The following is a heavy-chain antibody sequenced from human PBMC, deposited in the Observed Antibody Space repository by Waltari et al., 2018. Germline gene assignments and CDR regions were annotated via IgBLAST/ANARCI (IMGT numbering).Heavy chain of an antibody. CDR2: IHPSGST. CDR1: GGSFSGYY. V-gene: IGHV4-34*01. Sequence: QVQLQQWGAGLLKSSETLSLTCAVYGGSFSGYYGSWIRQPPGKELEWIGEIHPSGSTDYKSSLQSRVTIMLDTSKNPLSLKLTSVTAADTAVYYCARGLDNAKTGYWGQGTLVTVSS. D-gene: IGHD1-20*01. CDR3: ARGLDNAKTGY. J-gene: IGHJ4*02.